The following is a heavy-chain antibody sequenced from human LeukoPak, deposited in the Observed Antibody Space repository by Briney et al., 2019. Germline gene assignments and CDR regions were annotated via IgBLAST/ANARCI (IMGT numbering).Heavy chain of an antibody. CDR2: ISASGSGT. D-gene: IGHD2-15*01. J-gene: IGHJ4*02. CDR1: GFNFTSYA. Sequence: GGSLRLSCEASGFNFTSYAVHWVRQAPGKGLEWVSSISASGSGTFYTDSMSGRFTISRDNAKKTLFLQMKNLRLGDTALYYCAKGRDTSGGQNSDFWGQGTLVTVSS. V-gene: IGHV3-23*01. CDR3: AKGRDTSGGQNSDF.